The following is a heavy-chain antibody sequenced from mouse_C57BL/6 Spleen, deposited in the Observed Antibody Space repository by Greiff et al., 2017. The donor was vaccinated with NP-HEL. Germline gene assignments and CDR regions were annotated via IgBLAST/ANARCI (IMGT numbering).Heavy chain of an antibody. D-gene: IGHD3-3*01. Sequence: QVQLKESGPGLVQPSQSLSITCTVSGFSLTSYGVHWVRQSPGKGLEWLGVIWSGGSTDYNAAFISRLSISKDNSKSQVFFKMNSLQADDTAIYYCARPGTGTVGYFDVWGTGTTVTVSS. CDR2: IWSGGST. CDR3: ARPGTGTVGYFDV. CDR1: GFSLTSYG. V-gene: IGHV2-2*01. J-gene: IGHJ1*03.